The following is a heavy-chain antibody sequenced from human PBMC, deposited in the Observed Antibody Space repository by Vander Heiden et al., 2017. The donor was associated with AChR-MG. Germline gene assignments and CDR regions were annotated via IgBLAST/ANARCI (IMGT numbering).Heavy chain of an antibody. J-gene: IGHJ4*02. CDR2: IDPGDSDT. CDR3: ATYSGSSVHLFDY. CDR1: GYSFTSYW. Sequence: EVQLVQPGAEVKKPGESLKISCTGSGYSFTSYWIGWVRQRPGKGLEWMGIIDPGDSDTRYSPSFQGQVTISADKSISTAYLQWSSLKASDTAMYYCATYSGSSVHLFDYWGQGTLVTVSS. D-gene: IGHD1-26*01. V-gene: IGHV5-51*01.